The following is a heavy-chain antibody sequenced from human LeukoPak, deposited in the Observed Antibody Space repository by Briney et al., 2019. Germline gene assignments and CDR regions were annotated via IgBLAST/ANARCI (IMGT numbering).Heavy chain of an antibody. J-gene: IGHJ4*02. CDR1: GFSFSNYG. V-gene: IGHV3-33*06. Sequence: GGSLRLSCAASGFSFSNYGFNWVRQAPGKGLDWVSAISYDGKNIHYADSVKGRFTISRDNSITTVYLQMNSLRDEDTAVYYCAKTYSRESGYDFFFHYWGQGTRVTVSS. CDR3: AKTYSRESGYDFFFHY. CDR2: ISYDGKNI. D-gene: IGHD5-12*01.